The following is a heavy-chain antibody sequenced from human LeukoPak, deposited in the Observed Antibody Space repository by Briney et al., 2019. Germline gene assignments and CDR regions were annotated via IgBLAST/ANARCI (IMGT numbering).Heavy chain of an antibody. CDR3: ARGGYRPIDFDY. CDR2: IYYSGST. D-gene: IGHD3-16*02. CDR1: GGSISSYY. Sequence: KPSETLSLTCTVSGGSISSYYWSWIRQPPGKGLEWIGYIYYSGSTNYNPSLKSRVTISVDTSKNQFSLKLSSVTAADTAVYYCARGGYRPIDFDYWDQGTLVTVSS. V-gene: IGHV4-59*01. J-gene: IGHJ4*02.